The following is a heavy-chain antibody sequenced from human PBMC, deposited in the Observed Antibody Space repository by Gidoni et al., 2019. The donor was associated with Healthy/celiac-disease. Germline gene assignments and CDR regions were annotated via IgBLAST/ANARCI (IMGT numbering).Heavy chain of an antibody. D-gene: IGHD3-22*01. J-gene: IGHJ4*02. CDR3: AVDYYDSSGYRNY. CDR1: GFTFSSYS. V-gene: IGHV3-21*01. CDR2: ISSSSSYI. Sequence: EVQLVESGGGLVKPGGSLRLSCAASGFTFSSYSVNWVRQAPGKGLEWVSSISSSSSYIYYADSVKGRFTISRDNAKNSLYLQMNSLRAEDTAVYYCAVDYYDSSGYRNYWGQGTLVTVSS.